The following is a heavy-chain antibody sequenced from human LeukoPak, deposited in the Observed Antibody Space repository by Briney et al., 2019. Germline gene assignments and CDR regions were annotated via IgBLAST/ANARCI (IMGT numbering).Heavy chain of an antibody. Sequence: SVKVSCKASGGTFSSFAISWVRQAPGQGLEWMGRIIPIFGTANYAQKFQGRVTITTDESTSTAYMELSSLRSEDTAVYYCARDRGRWLQLGYFDYWGQGTLVTVSS. J-gene: IGHJ4*02. D-gene: IGHD5-24*01. CDR2: IIPIFGTA. CDR1: GGTFSSFA. CDR3: ARDRGRWLQLGYFDY. V-gene: IGHV1-69*05.